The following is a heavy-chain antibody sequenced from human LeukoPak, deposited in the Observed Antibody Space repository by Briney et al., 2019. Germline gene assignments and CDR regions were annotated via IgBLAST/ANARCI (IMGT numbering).Heavy chain of an antibody. CDR2: IIPIFGIA. Sequence: SVKVSCKASGGTFSSYAISWVRQAPGQGLKWMGRIIPIFGIANYAQKFQGRVTITADKSTSTAYMELSSLRSEDTAVYYCARERGEQLWNSFDPWGQGTLVSVFS. J-gene: IGHJ5*02. D-gene: IGHD5-18*01. CDR1: GGTFSSYA. V-gene: IGHV1-69*04. CDR3: ARERGEQLWNSFDP.